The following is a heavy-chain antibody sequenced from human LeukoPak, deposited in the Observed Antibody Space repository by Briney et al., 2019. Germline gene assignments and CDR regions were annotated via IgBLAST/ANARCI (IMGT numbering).Heavy chain of an antibody. CDR1: GFTVSSNY. J-gene: IGHJ4*02. CDR3: ARGDDSGDYTWIYFDY. CDR2: IYSGGST. D-gene: IGHD4-17*01. Sequence: PGGSLRLSCAASGFTVSSNYMSSVRQAPGEGLEWGSAIYSGGSTYYADSVKGRFTISRDNSKNTLYLQMNSLRAEDTAVYYCARGDDSGDYTWIYFDYWGQGTLVTVSS. V-gene: IGHV3-53*01.